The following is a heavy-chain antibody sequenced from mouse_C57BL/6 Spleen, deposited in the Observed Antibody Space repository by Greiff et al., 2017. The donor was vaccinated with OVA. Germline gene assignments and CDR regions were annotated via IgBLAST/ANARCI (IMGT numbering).Heavy chain of an antibody. CDR3: ARTTVVRGFYAMDY. CDR2: ISSGSSTI. J-gene: IGHJ4*01. D-gene: IGHD1-1*01. V-gene: IGHV5-17*01. Sequence: EVKVEESGGGLVKPGGSLKLSCAASGFTFSDYGMHWVRQAPEKGLEWVAYISSGSSTIYYADTVKGRFTISRDNAKNTLFLQMTSLRSEDTAMYYCARTTVVRGFYAMDYWGQGTSVTVSS. CDR1: GFTFSDYG.